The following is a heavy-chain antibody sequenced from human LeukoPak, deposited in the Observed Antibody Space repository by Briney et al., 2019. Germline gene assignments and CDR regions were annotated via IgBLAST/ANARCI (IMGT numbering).Heavy chain of an antibody. CDR3: ARPSSIREMSIIPFDH. J-gene: IGHJ4*02. V-gene: IGHV3-48*04. D-gene: IGHD5-24*01. CDR1: GFTFSRYS. Sequence: GGSLRLSCSASGFTFSRYSMNWVRQAPGKWLEWVSFFSRSGTTIYYTDSVKGRFTISRDNAKNSLYLQVSSQRAEDTAVNYCARPSSIREMSIIPFDHWGQGTLVTVSS. CDR2: FSRSGTTI.